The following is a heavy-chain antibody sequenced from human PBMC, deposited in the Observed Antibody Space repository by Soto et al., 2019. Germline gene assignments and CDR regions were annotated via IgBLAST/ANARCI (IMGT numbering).Heavy chain of an antibody. D-gene: IGHD6-13*01. Sequence: GASVKVSCKASGYTFTSYGIHWVRQAPGQRLEWMGWINAANGDTKYSPKFQGRVTITRDTSASTAYMELSSLRSEDTAVYYCVRRHVSATGIDWLDPCGQGPLVTVYS. J-gene: IGHJ5*02. CDR2: INAANGDT. CDR1: GYTFTSYG. V-gene: IGHV1-3*01. CDR3: VRRHVSATGIDWLDP.